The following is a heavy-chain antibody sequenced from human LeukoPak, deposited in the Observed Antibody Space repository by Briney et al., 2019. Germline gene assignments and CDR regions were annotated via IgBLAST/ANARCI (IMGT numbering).Heavy chain of an antibody. CDR3: ARVSTGHFDY. CDR2: IYYSGST. J-gene: IGHJ4*02. Sequence: SETLSLTCTVSGGSISSSSYYWGWIRQPPGKGLEWIGYIYYSGSTYYNPSLKSRVTISVDTSKNQFSLKLSSVTAADTAVYYCARVSTGHFDYWGQGTLVTVSS. CDR1: GGSISSSSYY. D-gene: IGHD1-1*01. V-gene: IGHV4-30-4*08.